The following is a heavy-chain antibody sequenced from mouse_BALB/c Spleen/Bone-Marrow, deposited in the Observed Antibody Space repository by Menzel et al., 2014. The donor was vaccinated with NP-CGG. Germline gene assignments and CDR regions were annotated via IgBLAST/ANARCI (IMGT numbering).Heavy chain of an antibody. J-gene: IGHJ3*01. CDR3: SIYGNSGFAY. CDR1: GYTFTRYW. D-gene: IGHD2-1*01. CDR2: IYPFDVNT. Sequence: VKLKESGAELVRPGASVKLSCKASGYTFTRYWVNWVKQRPGQGLEWIGNIYPFDVNTNYNQKFKDKATLTADKSSNTAHQRLSGPSYEDSAVFCYSIYGNSGFAYWGQGTLVTVSA. V-gene: IGHV1-74*01.